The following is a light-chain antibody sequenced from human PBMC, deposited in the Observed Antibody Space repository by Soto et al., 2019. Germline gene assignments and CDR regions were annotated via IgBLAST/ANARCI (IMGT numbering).Light chain of an antibody. CDR1: QSLLHSSGYNH. CDR2: LGS. Sequence: DIVMTQSPLSLPVTPGEPASISCRSSQSLLHSSGYNHLDWYLQKPGQSPQLLIHLGSNRASGVPDRFRGSGSGTDFTLKISRVEAEDVGLYYCMQALQPPVTFGGGTKVEIK. V-gene: IGKV2-28*01. CDR3: MQALQPPVT. J-gene: IGKJ4*02.